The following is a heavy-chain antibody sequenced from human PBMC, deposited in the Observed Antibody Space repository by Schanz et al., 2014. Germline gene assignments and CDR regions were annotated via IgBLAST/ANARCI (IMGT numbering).Heavy chain of an antibody. CDR2: ISGSGGST. D-gene: IGHD3-10*01. CDR3: AKGRFGELSAFDI. Sequence: EVQLAESGGGLVQPGGSLRLSCAASGFTFSSYGMHWVRQAPGGGLEWVSAISGSGGSTYYADSVKGRFTISRDNSKNTLYLQMNSLRAEDTAVYYCAKGRFGELSAFDIWGQGTMVTVSS. V-gene: IGHV3-23*04. CDR1: GFTFSSYG. J-gene: IGHJ3*02.